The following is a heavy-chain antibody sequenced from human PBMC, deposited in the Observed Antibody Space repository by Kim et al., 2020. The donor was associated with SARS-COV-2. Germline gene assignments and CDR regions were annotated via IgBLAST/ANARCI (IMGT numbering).Heavy chain of an antibody. CDR3: SERVEDMAEVANFLDP. V-gene: IGHV3-23*01. J-gene: IGHJ5*02. Sequence: SVRDRFTIPRDDSKNTMYLQMNSLRGEDTAVYYCSERVEDMAEVANFLDPWGQGTMVTVSS. D-gene: IGHD2-21*01.